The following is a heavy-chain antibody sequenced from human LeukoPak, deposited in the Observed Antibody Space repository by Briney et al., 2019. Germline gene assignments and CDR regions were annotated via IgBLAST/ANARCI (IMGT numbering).Heavy chain of an antibody. CDR3: ARGPRVGTVLATGMDV. CDR2: ISSSSSYI. V-gene: IGHV3-21*01. J-gene: IGHJ6*04. CDR1: GFTFSSYA. Sequence: PGGSLRLSCAASGFTFSSYAMSWVRQAPGKGLEWVSSISSSSSYIYYADSVKGRFTISRDNAKNSLYLQMNSLRAEDTAVYYCARGPRVGTVLATGMDVWGKGTTVTVSS. D-gene: IGHD4-17*01.